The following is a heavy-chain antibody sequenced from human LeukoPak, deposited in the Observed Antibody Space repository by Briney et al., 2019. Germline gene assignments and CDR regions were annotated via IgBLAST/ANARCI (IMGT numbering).Heavy chain of an antibody. CDR2: IGPDGGTT. J-gene: IGHJ5*02. CDR1: GFTFCTYG. V-gene: IGHV3-64*01. Sequence: GGSLRLSCAASGFTFCTYGMHWVRQAPGKGLEYASGIGPDGGTTYYANSVKVRFTISRDNSKYMLYLQMGSLTADDMAVYYCARGAQLTNHWGQGTLVTVSS. D-gene: IGHD4/OR15-4a*01. CDR3: ARGAQLTNH.